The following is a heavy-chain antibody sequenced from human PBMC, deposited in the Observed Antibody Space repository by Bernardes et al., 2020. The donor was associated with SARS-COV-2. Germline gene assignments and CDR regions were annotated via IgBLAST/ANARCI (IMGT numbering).Heavy chain of an antibody. CDR3: ARASLEYFYDSDYPRPGYIDL. V-gene: IGHV5-51*01. Sequence: GESLKISCQASGYSFTNYWIGWVRQMPGKGLEWMGMNYPGDSITRYSPSFQGQVTVSADKSISTAYLQWSSLQASDTAVYYCARASLEYFYDSDYPRPGYIDLWGRGTLVTVSS. J-gene: IGHJ2*01. D-gene: IGHD3-22*01. CDR2: NYPGDSIT. CDR1: GYSFTNYW.